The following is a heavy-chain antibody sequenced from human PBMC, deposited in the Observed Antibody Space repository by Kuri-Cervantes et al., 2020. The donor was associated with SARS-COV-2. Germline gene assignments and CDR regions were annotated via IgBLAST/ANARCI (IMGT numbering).Heavy chain of an antibody. CDR2: IIPIFGIA. Sequence: SVKVSCKASGGTFSSYAISWVRQAPGQGLEWMGWIIPIFGIANYAQKFQGRVTITADKSTSTAYMELSSLRSEDTAVYYCARVWYYYDSSGPPWYYYYGMDVWGQGTTVTVSS. D-gene: IGHD3-22*01. CDR3: ARVWYYYDSSGPPWYYYYGMDV. V-gene: IGHV1-69*10. J-gene: IGHJ6*02. CDR1: GGTFSSYA.